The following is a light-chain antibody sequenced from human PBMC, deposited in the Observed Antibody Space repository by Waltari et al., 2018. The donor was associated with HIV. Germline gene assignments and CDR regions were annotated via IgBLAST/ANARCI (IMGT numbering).Light chain of an antibody. CDR1: PSDIAALNY. CDR2: EVD. V-gene: IGLV2-14*01. J-gene: IGLJ2*01. Sequence: QSALTQPASVSGSPGQSITISCTGPPSDIAALNYVSWYQQHAGDAPKLIFFEVDYRPAGFSDRFSASKSGNSASLTISDLQAEDEADYFCSSYTSKNFLTFGGGTKLTVL. CDR3: SSYTSKNFLT.